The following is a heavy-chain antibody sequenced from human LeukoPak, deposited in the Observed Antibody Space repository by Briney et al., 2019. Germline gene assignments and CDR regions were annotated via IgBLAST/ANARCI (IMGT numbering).Heavy chain of an antibody. Sequence: SVKVSCKASGGTFSSYAISWVRQAPGQGLEWVGGIIPIFGTANYAQKFQGRVTITTDESTSTAYMELSSLRSEDTAVYYCARGADRWLQRYNWFDPWGQGTLVTVSS. V-gene: IGHV1-69*05. J-gene: IGHJ5*02. D-gene: IGHD5-24*01. CDR3: ARGADRWLQRYNWFDP. CDR1: GGTFSSYA. CDR2: IIPIFGTA.